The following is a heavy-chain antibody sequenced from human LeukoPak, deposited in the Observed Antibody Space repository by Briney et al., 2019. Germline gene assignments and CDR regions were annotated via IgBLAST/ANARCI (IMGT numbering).Heavy chain of an antibody. Sequence: GRSLRLSCAASGFTFSSYAMHWVRQAPGKGLEWVAVISYDGSNKYYADSVKGRFTISRDNSKNTLYLQMNSLRAEDTAVYYCARDVGYGGNSGGDYWGQGTLVTVSS. V-gene: IGHV3-30-3*01. CDR2: ISYDGSNK. D-gene: IGHD4-23*01. CDR1: GFTFSSYA. J-gene: IGHJ4*02. CDR3: ARDVGYGGNSGGDY.